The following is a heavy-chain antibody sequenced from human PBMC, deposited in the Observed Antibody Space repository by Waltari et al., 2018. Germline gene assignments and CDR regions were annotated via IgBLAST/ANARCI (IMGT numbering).Heavy chain of an antibody. CDR3: ARLRYYDILSGYFGYYLDL. D-gene: IGHD3-9*01. Sequence: QVQLQESGPGLVKPSQTLSLTCTVSGGSISSGSYYWSWIRQPAGKGLEWIGRFYTSGRTNYPPPLKCPVTLSVDPSKTQFSLKLGSVTAAGTAVYYCARLRYYDILSGYFGYYLDLWGRGTLVTVSS. CDR2: FYTSGRT. V-gene: IGHV4-61*02. CDR1: GGSISSGSYY. J-gene: IGHJ2*01.